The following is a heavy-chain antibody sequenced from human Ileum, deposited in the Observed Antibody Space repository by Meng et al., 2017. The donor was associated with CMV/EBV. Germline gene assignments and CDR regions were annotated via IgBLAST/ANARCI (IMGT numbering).Heavy chain of an antibody. CDR2: ISWDGGST. CDR1: GFTFDDYT. J-gene: IGHJ4*02. Sequence: GGSLRLSCAASGFTFDDYTMHWVRQAPGKGLEWVSLISWDGGSTYYADSAKGRFTISRDNSKNSLYLQMSSLRGEDTALYYCAKAVGSTTSNYFDYWGQGTLVTVSS. CDR3: AKAVGSTTSNYFDY. V-gene: IGHV3-43*01. D-gene: IGHD1-26*01.